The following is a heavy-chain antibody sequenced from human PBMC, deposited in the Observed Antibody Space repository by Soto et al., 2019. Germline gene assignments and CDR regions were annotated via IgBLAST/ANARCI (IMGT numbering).Heavy chain of an antibody. D-gene: IGHD7-27*01. V-gene: IGHV4-59*12. CDR2: VYYSGST. CDR3: ARGWGRISDY. J-gene: IGHJ4*02. Sequence: SETLSLTCTVSGGSIRSYYWSWIRQPPGKGLEWIGYVYYSGSTNYNPSLNSRVTISVDTSKNQFSLKLSSVTAADTAVYYCARGWGRISDYWGQGALVTVSS. CDR1: GGSIRSYY.